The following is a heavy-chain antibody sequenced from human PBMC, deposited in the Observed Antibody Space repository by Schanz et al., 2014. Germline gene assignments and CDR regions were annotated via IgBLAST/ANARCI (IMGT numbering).Heavy chain of an antibody. J-gene: IGHJ4*02. CDR1: GFAFSSYG. V-gene: IGHV3-23*04. CDR2: IGVDGTTT. CDR3: VRERTNYGGNSYFFDH. Sequence: EVQLVESGGGLVQPGGSLRLSCLASGFAFSSYGMNWLRQAPGKGLEWVSVIGVDGTTTYYADSVKGRFTISRDNSKNTLYLQMNSLRPEDTAVYYCVRERTNYGGNSYFFDHWGQGTLVTVSS. D-gene: IGHD2-21*02.